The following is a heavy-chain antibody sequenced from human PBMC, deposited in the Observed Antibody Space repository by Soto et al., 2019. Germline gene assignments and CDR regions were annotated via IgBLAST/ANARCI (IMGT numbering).Heavy chain of an antibody. CDR3: ARHPVSYSSSPDV. CDR2: IYYSGNT. Sequence: QLQMQESGPGLVKPSETLSLTCTVSGGSISSDSYYWGWIRQPPGKGLEWIGEIYYSGNTYYNPSLKNRVTLSVGTSKNQFSLHPRSVTAADTAVYYCARHPVSYSSSPDVWGQGTTVTVSS. V-gene: IGHV4-39*01. D-gene: IGHD6-6*01. J-gene: IGHJ6*02. CDR1: GGSISSDSYY.